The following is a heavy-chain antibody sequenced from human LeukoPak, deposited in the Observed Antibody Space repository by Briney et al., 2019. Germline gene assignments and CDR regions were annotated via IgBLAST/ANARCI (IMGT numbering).Heavy chain of an antibody. V-gene: IGHV4-31*03. D-gene: IGHD3-22*01. Sequence: PSETLSLTCTVSGGSISSGGYYWSWIRQRPGKGLEWIGYIYYSGSTYYNPSLKSRVTISVDTSRNQFSLKLSSVTAADTAVYYCARGGDDYYDSSGYVDYWGQGTLVTVSS. J-gene: IGHJ4*02. CDR3: ARGGDDYYDSSGYVDY. CDR1: GGSISSGGYY. CDR2: IYYSGST.